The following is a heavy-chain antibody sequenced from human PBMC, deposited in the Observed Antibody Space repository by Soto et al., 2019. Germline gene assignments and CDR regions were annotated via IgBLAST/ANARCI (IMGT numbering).Heavy chain of an antibody. CDR2: ISAYNGNT. D-gene: IGHD6-13*01. CDR1: GYTFTSYG. Sequence: QVQLVQSGAEVKKPGASVKVSCKASGYTFTSYGISWVRQAPGQGLEWMGWISAYNGNTNYAQKLQGRVTMTPDTSTSTAYMELRGLRSADTAVYYCARERQQLVTSLDAFDIWGQGTMVTVSS. J-gene: IGHJ3*02. V-gene: IGHV1-18*01. CDR3: ARERQQLVTSLDAFDI.